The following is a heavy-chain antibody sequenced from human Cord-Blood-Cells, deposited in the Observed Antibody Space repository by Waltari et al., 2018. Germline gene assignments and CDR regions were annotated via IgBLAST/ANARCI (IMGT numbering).Heavy chain of an antibody. J-gene: IGHJ1*01. CDR1: GGTFSSYA. CDR2: TTPIFSTT. CDR3: AQHANPAAAGTGAQYFQH. V-gene: IGHV1-69*01. Sequence: QVQLGQSGAEVKKPGSSGKVSCKASGGTFSSYAISWVRQAPGQGLEWTGGTTPIFSTTNHAQKYQGRCRIAADVSTRTAYMALRSLSSKDTAVYYSAQHANPAAAGTGAQYFQHWGQGILVTVSS. D-gene: IGHD6-13*01.